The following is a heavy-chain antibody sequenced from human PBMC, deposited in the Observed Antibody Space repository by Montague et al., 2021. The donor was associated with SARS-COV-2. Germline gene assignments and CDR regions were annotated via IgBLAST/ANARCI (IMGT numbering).Heavy chain of an antibody. J-gene: IGHJ4*02. CDR1: GGSISSYY. CDR2: IYYSGST. D-gene: IGHD6-19*01. V-gene: IGHV4-59*01. Sequence: SETLSLTCTVSGGSISSYYWSWIRQPPGKGLEWIGYIYYSGSTNYNPSLRGRVTISVDTSKNQFSLKLGSVTAADTAVYYCARFSGYVDYWGQGTLVTVSS. CDR3: ARFSGYVDY.